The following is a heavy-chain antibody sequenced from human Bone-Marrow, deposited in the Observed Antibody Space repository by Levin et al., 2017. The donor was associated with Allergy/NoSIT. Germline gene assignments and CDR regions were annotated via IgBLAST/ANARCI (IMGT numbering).Heavy chain of an antibody. V-gene: IGHV4-61*03. CDR1: GASVNRANYY. J-gene: IGHJ4*02. CDR2: VYYSGST. Sequence: RASETLSLTCTVSGASVNRANYYWTWIRQPPGKGLEWIGFVYYSGSTNYNPSLQSRVSLSIDTSKNDFSLRLSSVTAADTAVYYCARDARPGQNGPIFDSWGQGIPVTVSS. D-gene: IGHD1-1*01. CDR3: ARDARPGQNGPIFDS.